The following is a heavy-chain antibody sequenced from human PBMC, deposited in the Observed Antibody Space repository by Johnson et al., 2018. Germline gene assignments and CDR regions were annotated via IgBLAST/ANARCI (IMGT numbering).Heavy chain of an antibody. Sequence: QLVESGGGLVKPGXSLRLSCAASGFTFSSYDMHWVRQATGKGLEWVSAIGTAGDTYYPGSVKGRFTISRENAKNSLYLQMNSLRAGDTAVYYCARGDFVDAFDIWGQGTMVTVSS. CDR1: GFTFSSYD. CDR3: ARGDFVDAFDI. D-gene: IGHD2-21*02. CDR2: IGTAGDT. V-gene: IGHV3-13*01. J-gene: IGHJ3*02.